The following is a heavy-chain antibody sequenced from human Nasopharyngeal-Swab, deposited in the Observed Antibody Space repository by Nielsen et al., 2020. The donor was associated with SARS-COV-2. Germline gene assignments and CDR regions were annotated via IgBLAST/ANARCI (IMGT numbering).Heavy chain of an antibody. J-gene: IGHJ4*02. CDR2: MYPRDSDT. CDR1: GYSFSSYW. CDR3: ATAYNGNYYWDY. D-gene: IGHD1-7*01. Sequence: GESLKISCRGSGYSFSSYWIGWVRQMPGKGLEWMGIMYPRDSDTRYSPSFQGQVTISADKSISTAYLQWSSLKASDTAMYYCATAYNGNYYWDYWGQGTLVTVSS. V-gene: IGHV5-51*01.